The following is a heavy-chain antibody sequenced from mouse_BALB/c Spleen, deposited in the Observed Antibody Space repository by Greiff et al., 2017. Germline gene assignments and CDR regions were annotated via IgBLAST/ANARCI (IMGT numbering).Heavy chain of an antibody. CDR1: GYSITSDYA. J-gene: IGHJ4*01. D-gene: IGHD2-14*01. CDR3: ARYYRYDEENAMDY. V-gene: IGHV3-2*02. Sequence: EVKLLESGPGLVKPSQSLSLTCTVTGYSITSDYAWNWIRQFPGNKLEWMGYISYSGSTSYNPSLKSRISITRDTSKNQFFLQLNSVTTEDTATYYCARYYRYDEENAMDYWGQGTSVTVSS. CDR2: ISYSGST.